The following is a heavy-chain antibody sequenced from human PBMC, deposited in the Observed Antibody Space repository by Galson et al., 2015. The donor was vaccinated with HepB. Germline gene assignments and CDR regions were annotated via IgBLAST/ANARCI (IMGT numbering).Heavy chain of an antibody. V-gene: IGHV1-69*04. CDR2: IIPILGIA. CDR1: GGTFSSYT. J-gene: IGHJ6*02. D-gene: IGHD5-24*01. CDR3: ARDQGDGYNSYGMDV. Sequence: SVKVSCKASGGTFSSYTISWVRQAPGQGLEWMGRIIPILGIANYAQKFQGRVTITADKSTSTAYMELSSLRSEDTAVYYCARDQGDGYNSYGMDVWGQGTTVTVSS.